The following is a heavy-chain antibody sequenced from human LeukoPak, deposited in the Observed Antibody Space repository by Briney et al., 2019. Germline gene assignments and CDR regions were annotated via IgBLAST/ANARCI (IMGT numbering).Heavy chain of an antibody. CDR2: IYYSGST. Sequence: RTSETLSLTCTVSGGSISSGDYYWSWIRQPPGKGLEWIGYIYYSGSTYYNPSLKSRVTISVDTSKNQFSLKLSSVTAADTAVYYCARGGDYGDYSNSFDYWGQGTLVTVSS. D-gene: IGHD4-17*01. J-gene: IGHJ4*02. CDR1: GGSISSGDYY. CDR3: ARGGDYGDYSNSFDY. V-gene: IGHV4-30-4*01.